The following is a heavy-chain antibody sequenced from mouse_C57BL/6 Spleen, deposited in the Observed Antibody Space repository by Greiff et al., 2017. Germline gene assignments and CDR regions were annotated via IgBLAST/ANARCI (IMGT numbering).Heavy chain of an antibody. J-gene: IGHJ1*03. CDR3: ARALYYGSSYWYFEG. V-gene: IGHV1-4*01. D-gene: IGHD1-1*01. Sequence: VKLQQSGAELARPGASVKMSCKASGYTFTSYTMHWVKQRPGQGLEWIGYINPSSGYTKYNQKFKDKATLTADKSSSTAYMQLSSLTSEDSAVYYCARALYYGSSYWYFEGWGTETTVTVSS. CDR2: INPSSGYT. CDR1: GYTFTSYT.